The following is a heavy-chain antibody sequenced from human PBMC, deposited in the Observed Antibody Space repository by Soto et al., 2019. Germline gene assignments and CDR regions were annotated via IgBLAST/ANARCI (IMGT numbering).Heavy chain of an antibody. D-gene: IGHD3-16*01. CDR1: GFTFSSHA. J-gene: IGHJ4*02. V-gene: IGHV3-48*02. Sequence: EVQLVESGGGLVQPGGSLKLSCAVSGFTFSSHAMNWVRQAPGKGLEWVAYIHGTRSIIYYADSVKGRFTISRDNAKNSLYLQMDSLRDEDTALYYCARDARNADYDYWGLGTLVTVSS. CDR3: ARDARNADYDY. CDR2: IHGTRSII.